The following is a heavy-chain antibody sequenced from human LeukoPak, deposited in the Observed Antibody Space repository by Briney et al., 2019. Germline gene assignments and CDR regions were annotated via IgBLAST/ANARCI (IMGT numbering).Heavy chain of an antibody. CDR2: IRSKANSYAT. V-gene: IGHV3-73*01. CDR3: AKDRAYSSGFFDY. Sequence: SGGSLRLSCAASGFTFSGSAMHWVRQASGKGLEWVGRIRSKANSYATAYAASVKGRFTISRDNSKNTLYLQMNSLRAEDTAVYYCAKDRAYSSGFFDYWGQGTLVTVSS. D-gene: IGHD6-19*01. CDR1: GFTFSGSA. J-gene: IGHJ4*02.